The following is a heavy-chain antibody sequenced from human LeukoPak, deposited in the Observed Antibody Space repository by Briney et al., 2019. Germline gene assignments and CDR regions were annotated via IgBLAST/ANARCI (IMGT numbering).Heavy chain of an antibody. V-gene: IGHV4-59*01. CDR2: IYHSGST. CDR1: GGSISSYY. J-gene: IGHJ4*02. CDR3: ARRPYGDYFDY. D-gene: IGHD4-17*01. Sequence: PSETLSLTCTVSGGSISSYYWSWIRQPPGKGLEWIGYIYHSGSTNYNPSLKSRVTISVDTSKNQFSLKLSSVTAADTAVYYCARRPYGDYFDYWGQGTLVTVSS.